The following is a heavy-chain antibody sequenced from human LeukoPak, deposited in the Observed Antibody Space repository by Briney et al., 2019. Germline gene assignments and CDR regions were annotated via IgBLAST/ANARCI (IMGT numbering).Heavy chain of an antibody. V-gene: IGHV1-8*03. CDR1: GYTFTSYD. J-gene: IGHJ5*02. CDR2: MNPNSGNT. CDR3: ARGKRYCSSTSCYTFDP. D-gene: IGHD2-2*02. Sequence: ASVKVSCKASGYTFTSYDINWVRQPTGQGLEWMGWMNPNSGNTGYAQKFQGRVTITRNTSISTAYMELSSLRSEDTAVYYCARGKRYCSSTSCYTFDPWGQGTLVTVSS.